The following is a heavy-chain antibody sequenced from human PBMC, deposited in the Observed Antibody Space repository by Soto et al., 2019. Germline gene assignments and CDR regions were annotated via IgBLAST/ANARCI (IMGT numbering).Heavy chain of an antibody. CDR3: ARDNWNSY. J-gene: IGHJ4*01. CDR1: GFTFSSYA. CDR2: ISGSGGST. V-gene: IGHV3-23*01. D-gene: IGHD1-7*01. Sequence: GGSLRLSCAASGFTFSSYAMSWVRQAPGKGLEWVSAISGSGGSTYYADPVKGRFTISRDNAKNTLYLQMSSLRVEDTAVYYCARDNWNSYWGQGTLVTVSS.